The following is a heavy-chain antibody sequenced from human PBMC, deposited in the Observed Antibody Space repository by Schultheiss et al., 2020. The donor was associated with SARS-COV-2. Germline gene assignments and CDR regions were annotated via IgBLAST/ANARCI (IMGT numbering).Heavy chain of an antibody. V-gene: IGHV3-11*04. Sequence: LSLTCVVSGGSISRGGNSWSWIRQPPGKGLEWIAYISTSSTTIYYADSVKGRFTISRDNAKNSLYLQMNSLRAEDTAVYYCARDPIEQWLDRPDAEYFQHWCQGTLVTVSS. CDR2: ISTSSTTI. CDR3: ARDPIEQWLDRPDAEYFQH. D-gene: IGHD6-19*01. J-gene: IGHJ1*01. CDR1: GGSISRGGNS.